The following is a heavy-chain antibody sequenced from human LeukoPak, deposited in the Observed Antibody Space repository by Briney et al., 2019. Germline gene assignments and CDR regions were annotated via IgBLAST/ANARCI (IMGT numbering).Heavy chain of an antibody. CDR3: AREAENDGLTLDI. CDR2: IYSGGST. Sequence: QSGGSLRLSCAASGFTVSSNFMSWVRQAPGKGLEWVSLIYSGGSTYYADSVKGRCTISTDNSKNTTLHLLNSLRPEDTAVYYCAREAENDGLTLDIWGQGTMVTVSS. CDR1: GFTVSSNF. J-gene: IGHJ3*02. D-gene: IGHD3-9*01. V-gene: IGHV3-66*01.